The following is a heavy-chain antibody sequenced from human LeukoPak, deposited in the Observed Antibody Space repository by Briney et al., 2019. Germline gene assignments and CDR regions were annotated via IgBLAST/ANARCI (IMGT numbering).Heavy chain of an antibody. J-gene: IGHJ3*02. CDR1: GFTFSSYA. Sequence: GGSLRLSRVASGFTFSSYAVGWVRQAPGKRPEWVSSLTDSGGTTYYVDSVKGRFTISRDNSKNTLYLHMNSLRAEDTAMYYCAKKRDAFDIWGQGTVVAVSS. V-gene: IGHV3-23*01. CDR2: LTDSGGTT. CDR3: AKKRDAFDI. D-gene: IGHD5-24*01.